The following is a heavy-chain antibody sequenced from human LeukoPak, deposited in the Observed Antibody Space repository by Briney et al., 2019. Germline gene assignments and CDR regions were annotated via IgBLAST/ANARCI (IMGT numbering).Heavy chain of an antibody. CDR1: GYTFTSYG. J-gene: IGHJ4*02. CDR2: ISAYNGNT. D-gene: IGHD3-22*01. Sequence: ASVKVSCKASGYTFTSYGISWVRQAPGQGLEWMGWISAYNGNTNYAQKLQGRVTMTRDTSTSTVYMELSSLRSEDTAVYYCAREPDPYYYDSSGYYWDWGQGTLVTVSS. CDR3: AREPDPYYYDSSGYYWD. V-gene: IGHV1-18*01.